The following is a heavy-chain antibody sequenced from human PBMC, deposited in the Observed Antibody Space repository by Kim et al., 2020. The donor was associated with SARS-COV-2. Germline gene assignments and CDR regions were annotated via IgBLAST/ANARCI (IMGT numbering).Heavy chain of an antibody. CDR2: IYYSGST. CDR3: ARDSIVVVPAHYYYYGMDV. J-gene: IGHJ6*01. Sequence: SETLSLTCTVSGGSISSYYWSWIRQPPGKGLEWIGYIYYSGSTNYNPSLKSRVTISVDTSKNQFSLKLSSVTAADTAVYYCARDSIVVVPAHYYYYGMDV. CDR1: GGSISSYY. D-gene: IGHD2-2*01. V-gene: IGHV4-59*01.